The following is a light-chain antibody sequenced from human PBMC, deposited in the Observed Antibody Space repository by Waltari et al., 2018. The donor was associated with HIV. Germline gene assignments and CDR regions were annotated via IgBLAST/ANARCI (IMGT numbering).Light chain of an antibody. Sequence: QLVLPQSPSASASLGASVKLTCTLSSGHSSYAIAWHQQQPEKGPRYLMKLNSDGCHGKGDGIPDRFSGSSSGAERYLTISSLQAEDEADYYCQTWGTGSWVFGGGTEVSVL. CDR3: QTWGTGSWV. J-gene: IGLJ3*02. V-gene: IGLV4-69*01. CDR2: LNSDGCH. CDR1: SGHSSYA.